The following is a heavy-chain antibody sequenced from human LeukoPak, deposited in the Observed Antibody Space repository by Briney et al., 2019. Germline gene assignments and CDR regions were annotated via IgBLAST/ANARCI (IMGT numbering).Heavy chain of an antibody. J-gene: IGHJ4*02. CDR1: GFTFSSYG. Sequence: PGGSLRLSCAASGFTFSSYGMHWVRQAPGKGLEWVAVIWYDGNNKYYADSVKGRFTISRDNSKNTLYLQMNSLRAEDTAVYYCARDNRGYSYALFDYWGQGTLVTVSS. D-gene: IGHD5-18*01. CDR2: IWYDGNNK. V-gene: IGHV3-33*01. CDR3: ARDNRGYSYALFDY.